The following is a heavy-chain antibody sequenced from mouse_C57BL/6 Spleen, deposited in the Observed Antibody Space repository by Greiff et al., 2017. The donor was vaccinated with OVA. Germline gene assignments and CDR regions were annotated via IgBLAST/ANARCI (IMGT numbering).Heavy chain of an antibody. CDR2: INSDGGST. CDR3: ARHDDYGAMDY. V-gene: IGHV5-2*01. J-gene: IGHJ4*01. Sequence: EVKLMESGGGLVQPGESLKLSCESNEYEFPSHDMSWVRTTPEKRLELVAAINSDGGSTYYPDTMERRFIISRDNTKKTLYLQMSSLRSEDTALDYCARHDDYGAMDYWGQGTSVTVSS. CDR1: EYEFPSHD.